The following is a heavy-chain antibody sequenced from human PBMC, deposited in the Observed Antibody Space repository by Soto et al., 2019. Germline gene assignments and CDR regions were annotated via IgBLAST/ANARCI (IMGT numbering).Heavy chain of an antibody. CDR2: IYYSGST. D-gene: IGHD3-10*01. CDR3: ARGFHYSGSGNDNYHYGMDV. CDR1: GASISSGDYF. Sequence: QVQLQESGPGLVKPSQTLSLTCTVSGASISSGDYFWTWIRQPPGKGLEWIGYIYYSGSTYYNPSLKSRVTVSVDTSKSQFSLKLSSVTAADTAVYYCARGFHYSGSGNDNYHYGMDVWGQGTTVTVSS. J-gene: IGHJ6*02. V-gene: IGHV4-30-4*01.